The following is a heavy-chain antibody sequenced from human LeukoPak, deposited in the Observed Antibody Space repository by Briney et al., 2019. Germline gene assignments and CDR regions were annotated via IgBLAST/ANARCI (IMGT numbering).Heavy chain of an antibody. CDR2: ISAYNGNT. D-gene: IGHD3-16*02. V-gene: IGHV1-18*04. Sequence: ASVTVSCKASGYTFTSYGISWVRQAPGQGLEWMGWISAYNGNTNYAQKLQGRVTMTTDTSTSTAYMELRSLRSDDTAVYYCARSSIMITFGGVIVTKLDYWGQGTLVTVSS. J-gene: IGHJ4*02. CDR1: GYTFTSYG. CDR3: ARSSIMITFGGVIVTKLDY.